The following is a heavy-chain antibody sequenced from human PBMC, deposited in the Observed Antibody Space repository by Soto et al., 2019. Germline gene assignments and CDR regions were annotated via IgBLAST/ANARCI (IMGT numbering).Heavy chain of an antibody. D-gene: IGHD3-9*01. CDR2: ISYDGSNK. CDR3: ARALRYFGWLTTDYYYYYGMDV. V-gene: IGHV3-30-3*01. Sequence: QVQLVESGGGVVQPGRSLRLSCAASGFTFSSYAMHWVRQAPGKGLEWVAVISYDGSNKYYADSVKGRFTISRDNSKNTLHLQMNSLRAEDTAVYYCARALRYFGWLTTDYYYYYGMDVWGQGTTVTVSS. J-gene: IGHJ6*02. CDR1: GFTFSSYA.